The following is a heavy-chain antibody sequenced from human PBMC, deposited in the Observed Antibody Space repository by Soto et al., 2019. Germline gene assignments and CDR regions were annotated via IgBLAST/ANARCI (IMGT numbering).Heavy chain of an antibody. D-gene: IGHD3-10*01. CDR3: ARDLEFRDGNISHLDY. CDR1: GGTFRNHV. V-gene: IGHV1-69*13. CDR2: IIPIIGTP. J-gene: IGHJ4*02. Sequence: ASVEVSCKASGGTFRNHVFNWVRQAPGQGLEWMGGIIPIIGTPNYAQKFQGRVTITADASTNTVYLDVSSLRSQDTAVYYCARDLEFRDGNISHLDYWGQGTLVTVSS.